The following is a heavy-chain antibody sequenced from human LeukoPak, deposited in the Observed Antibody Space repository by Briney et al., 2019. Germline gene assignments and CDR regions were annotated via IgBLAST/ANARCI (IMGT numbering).Heavy chain of an antibody. CDR3: ARDRGEEFDP. Sequence: GGSLRLSCAASGLTASSNYMSWVRQAPGKGLEWVSVIYSGGSTYYADSVKGRFTISRDNSKNTLYLQMNSLRAEDTAVYYCARDRGEEFDPWGQGTLVTVSS. V-gene: IGHV3-66*01. J-gene: IGHJ5*02. CDR1: GLTASSNY. CDR2: IYSGGST. D-gene: IGHD3-10*01.